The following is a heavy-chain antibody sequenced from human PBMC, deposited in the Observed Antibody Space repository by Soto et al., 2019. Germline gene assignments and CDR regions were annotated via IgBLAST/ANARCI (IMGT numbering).Heavy chain of an antibody. CDR1: GGSISSGGYY. CDR2: MYYSGNT. J-gene: IGHJ4*02. V-gene: IGHV4-31*03. CDR3: ARGLRIWKNINYGITYGDLSYFDY. D-gene: IGHD4-4*01. Sequence: SETLSLTCTVSGGSISSGGYYWSWIRQHPGKGLEGIGYMYYSGNTYYNPSLKSRVTISVDTSKNQYSLKLSSVTAADTAVYYCARGLRIWKNINYGITYGDLSYFDYSGQGTLVTGSS.